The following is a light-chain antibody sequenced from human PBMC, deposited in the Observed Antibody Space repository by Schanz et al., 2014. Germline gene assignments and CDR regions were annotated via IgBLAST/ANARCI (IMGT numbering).Light chain of an antibody. Sequence: DIVLTQSPLSLPVTPGAAASISCRSNQSLLHSNGYNYLDWYLQKPGQSPQVLIYLGSNRASGVPDRFSGSGSGTDFTLKVSRVEAEDVGVYYCMQALQTPLTFGGGTKVEIK. CDR1: QSLLHSNGYNY. J-gene: IGKJ4*01. V-gene: IGKV2-28*01. CDR3: MQALQTPLT. CDR2: LGS.